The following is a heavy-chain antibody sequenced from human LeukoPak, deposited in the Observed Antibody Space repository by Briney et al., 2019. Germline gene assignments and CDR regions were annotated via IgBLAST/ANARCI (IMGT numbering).Heavy chain of an antibody. CDR3: TRDNGRITMVRGVTYYYYYGMDV. D-gene: IGHD3-10*01. CDR1: GFTFSGSA. V-gene: IGHV3-73*01. Sequence: GGSLRLSCAASGFTFSGSAMHWVRQASGKGLEWVGRIRSKANSYATAYAASVKGRFTISRDDSKNTAYLQMNSLKTEDTAVHYCTRDNGRITMVRGVTYYYYYGMDVWGKGTTVTVSS. J-gene: IGHJ6*04. CDR2: IRSKANSYAT.